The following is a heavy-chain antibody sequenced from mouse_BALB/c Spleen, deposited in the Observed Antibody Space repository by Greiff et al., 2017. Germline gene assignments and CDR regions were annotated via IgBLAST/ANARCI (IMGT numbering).Heavy chain of an antibody. CDR3: ARPLFLY. CDR1: GYTFTSYW. CDR2: INPSTGYT. V-gene: IGHV1-4*01. Sequence: QVQLQQSGTVLARPGASVKMSCKASGYTFTSYWMHWVKQRPGQGLEWIGYINPSTGYTEYNQKFKDKATLTADKSSSTAYMQLSSLTSEDSAVYYCARPLFLYWGQGTLVTVSA. J-gene: IGHJ3*01. D-gene: IGHD6-5*01.